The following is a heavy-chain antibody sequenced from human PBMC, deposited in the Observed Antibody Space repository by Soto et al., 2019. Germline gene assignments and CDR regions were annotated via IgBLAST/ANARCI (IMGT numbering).Heavy chain of an antibody. CDR2: IYCSGST. D-gene: IGHD5-12*01. CDR3: ARADDYKSSWFDP. CDR1: GGSISSSSYY. V-gene: IGHV4-39*07. Sequence: SETLSLTCTVSGGSISSSSYYWGWIRQPPGKGLEWIGSIYCSGSTYYNPSLKSRVTISVDTSKNQFSLKLISVTAADTAVYYCARADDYKSSWFDPWGQGTLVTVSS. J-gene: IGHJ5*02.